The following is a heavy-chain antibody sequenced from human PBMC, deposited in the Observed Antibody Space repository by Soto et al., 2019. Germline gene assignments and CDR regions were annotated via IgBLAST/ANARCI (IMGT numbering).Heavy chain of an antibody. Sequence: EVQLVESGGGLVQPGGSLRLSCAASGFTFSSYWMHWVRQAPGKGLVWVSRINSDGSGTSYADSVKGRFTISRDNAKNTLYLPMNSLRADDTAVYYGARPAMVRVGAFDIWGQGTMVTVSS. CDR3: ARPAMVRVGAFDI. D-gene: IGHD5-18*01. V-gene: IGHV3-74*01. J-gene: IGHJ3*02. CDR1: GFTFSSYW. CDR2: INSDGSGT.